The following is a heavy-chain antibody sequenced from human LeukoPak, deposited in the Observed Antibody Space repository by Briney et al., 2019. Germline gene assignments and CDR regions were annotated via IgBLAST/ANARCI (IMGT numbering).Heavy chain of an antibody. D-gene: IGHD3-10*01. CDR3: ARYYYGSGWI. V-gene: IGHV3-48*03. Sequence: PGGSLRLSCAASGFTFSSYEMNWVRQAPGKGREWVSYISSSGNNIYYADSVKRLFTISRDNAKNSLYLQMNSLRAEDTAVYYCARYYYGSGWIWGQGTLVTVSS. CDR2: ISSSGNNI. J-gene: IGHJ4*02. CDR1: GFTFSSYE.